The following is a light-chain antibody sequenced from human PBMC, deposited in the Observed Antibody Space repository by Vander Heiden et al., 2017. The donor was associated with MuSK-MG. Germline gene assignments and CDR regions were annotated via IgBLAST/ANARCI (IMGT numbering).Light chain of an antibody. J-gene: IGKJ1*01. Sequence: DIQMTQSPSSLSASVGDRVTITCRASQSISSYLNWYQQKPGKAPKLLIYAASSLQSGVPSRFSGSGSGTDFTLTISRLQPEDFATYYCQQSYSTLPTFGPGTKVEIK. CDR3: QQSYSTLPT. CDR2: AAS. CDR1: QSISSY. V-gene: IGKV1-39*01.